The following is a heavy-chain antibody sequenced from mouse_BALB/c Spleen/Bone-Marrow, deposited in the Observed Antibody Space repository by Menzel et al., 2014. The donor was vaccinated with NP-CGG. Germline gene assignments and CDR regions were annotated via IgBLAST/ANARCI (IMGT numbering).Heavy chain of an antibody. CDR3: AGVYGWYFDV. V-gene: IGHV5-6-3*01. J-gene: IGHJ1*01. CDR2: INNNGGST. CDR1: GFTFSSYG. Sequence: EVKVVESGGGLVQPGGSLKLSCVASGFTFSSYGMSWVRQTPDKRLELVATINNNGGSTYYPDSVKGQFTISRDNAKNTLYLQMSSLKSEDTAMYYCAGVYGWYFDVWGAGTTVTVSS. D-gene: IGHD1-1*01.